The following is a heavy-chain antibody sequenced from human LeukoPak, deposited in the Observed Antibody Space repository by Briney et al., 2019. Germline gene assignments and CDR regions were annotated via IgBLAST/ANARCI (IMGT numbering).Heavy chain of an antibody. CDR1: GGTFGSYA. CDR2: IIPIFGIA. D-gene: IGHD5-18*01. V-gene: IGHV1-69*04. CDR3: VTAMVRGEYYYYGMDV. Sequence: SVKVSCKASGGTFGSYAISWVRQAPRQGLEWMGRIIPIFGIANYAQKFQGRVTITADKSTSTAYMELSSLRSEDTAVYYCVTAMVRGEYYYYGMDVWGQGTTVTVSS. J-gene: IGHJ6*02.